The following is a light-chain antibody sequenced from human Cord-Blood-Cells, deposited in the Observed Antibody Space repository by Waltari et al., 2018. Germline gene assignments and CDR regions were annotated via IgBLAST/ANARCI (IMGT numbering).Light chain of an antibody. CDR1: SSDVRGYNL. CDR2: EGS. J-gene: IGLJ3*02. V-gene: IGLV2-23*01. Sequence: QSALTQPASVSGSPGQSITISRLRPSSDVRGYNLDPGYQQHPGKAPKLMIYEGSKRPSGVSNRFSGSKSGNTASLTISGLQAEDEADYYCCSYAGSSTWVFGGGTKLTVL. CDR3: CSYAGSSTWV.